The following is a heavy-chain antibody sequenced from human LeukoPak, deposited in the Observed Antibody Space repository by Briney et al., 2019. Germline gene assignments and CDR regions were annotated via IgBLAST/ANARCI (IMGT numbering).Heavy chain of an antibody. CDR2: ISGSGGST. Sequence: GGSLRLSCAASGFSFSSYAMSWVRQAPGKGLEWVSAISGSGGSTYYADSVKGRFTISRDNSKNTLYLQMNSLRAEDTAVYYCARDGSSGWSHDYWGQGALVTVSS. CDR1: GFSFSSYA. J-gene: IGHJ4*02. V-gene: IGHV3-23*01. CDR3: ARDGSSGWSHDY. D-gene: IGHD6-19*01.